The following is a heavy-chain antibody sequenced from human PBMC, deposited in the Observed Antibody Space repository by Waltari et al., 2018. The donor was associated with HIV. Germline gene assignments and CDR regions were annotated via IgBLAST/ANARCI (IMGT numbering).Heavy chain of an antibody. Sequence: QVQLVQSGAEVKKPGSSVKVSCKASGGTFSSYAISWVRQAPGHGLEWMGGIIPIFGTANYAQKFQGRVTITADKSTSTAYMELSSLRSEDTAVYYCARSGSGWGPLYYYYYGMDVWGQGTTVTVSS. D-gene: IGHD6-19*01. V-gene: IGHV1-69*06. CDR3: ARSGSGWGPLYYYYYGMDV. CDR2: IIPIFGTA. CDR1: GGTFSSYA. J-gene: IGHJ6*02.